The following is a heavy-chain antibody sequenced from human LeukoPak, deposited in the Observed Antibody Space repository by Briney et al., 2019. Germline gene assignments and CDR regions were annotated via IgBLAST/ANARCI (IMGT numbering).Heavy chain of an antibody. Sequence: PGGSLRLSCAASGFTFSSYSMNWVRQAPGKGLEWVSYISSSSTIYYADSVKGRFTISRDNAKNSLYLQMNSLRAEDTAVYYCARGSGSSTIFGWVAFDIWGQGTMVTVSS. V-gene: IGHV3-48*01. CDR1: GFTFSSYS. D-gene: IGHD3-3*01. CDR3: ARGSGSSTIFGWVAFDI. CDR2: ISSSSTI. J-gene: IGHJ3*02.